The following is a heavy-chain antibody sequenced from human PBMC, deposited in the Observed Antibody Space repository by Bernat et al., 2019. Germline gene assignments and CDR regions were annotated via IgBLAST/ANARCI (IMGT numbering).Heavy chain of an antibody. D-gene: IGHD3-10*01. CDR3: ARGGLLWFGEDRPDGVPYFQH. V-gene: IGHV4-39*01. CDR1: GGSISSYY. Sequence: QVQLQESGPGLVKPSETLSLTCTVSGGSISSYYWGWIRQPPGKGLEWIGSIYYSGSTYYNPSLKSRVTISVDTSKSQFSRKLSSVTAADTAVYYCARGGLLWFGEDRPDGVPYFQHWGQGTLVTVSS. CDR2: IYYSGST. J-gene: IGHJ1*01.